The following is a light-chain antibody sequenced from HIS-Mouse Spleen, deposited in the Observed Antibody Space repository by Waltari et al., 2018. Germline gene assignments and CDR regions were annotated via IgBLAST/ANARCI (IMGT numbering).Light chain of an antibody. CDR3: QAWDSSTVV. V-gene: IGLV3-1*01. CDR1: KLADKY. CDR2: QDS. Sequence: SYELTQPPSVSVSPGQTASITCSGDKLADKYACWYQQKPGQAPVLVIYQDSKRPSGIPERFSGSNSGNTATLTISGTQAMDEADYYCQAWDSSTVVFGGETKLTVL. J-gene: IGLJ2*01.